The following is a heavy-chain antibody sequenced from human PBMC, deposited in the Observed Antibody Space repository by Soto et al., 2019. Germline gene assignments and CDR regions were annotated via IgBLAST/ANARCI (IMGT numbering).Heavy chain of an antibody. Sequence: QVQLVQSGAEVKKPGASVKVSCKASGYTFSSYGIHWVRQAPGQGLEWMGWISGYNGKTNYAQKFQGRVTMTTDTSTATAYMELRSVRSDDTAVYYCARERDESSFSSAEYLQHWGQGTLVTVSS. CDR3: ARERDESSFSSAEYLQH. CDR1: GYTFSSYG. CDR2: ISGYNGKT. J-gene: IGHJ1*01. V-gene: IGHV1-18*01. D-gene: IGHD6-13*01.